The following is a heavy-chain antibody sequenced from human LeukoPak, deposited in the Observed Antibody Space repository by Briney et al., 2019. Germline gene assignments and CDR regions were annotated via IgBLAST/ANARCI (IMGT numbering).Heavy chain of an antibody. CDR1: GFTFSDYA. D-gene: IGHD3-10*01. CDR3: ARSGVATCHY. J-gene: IGHJ4*02. V-gene: IGHV3-23*01. CDR2: INPDGGS. Sequence: GGSLRLSCQASGFTFSDYAMSWVRQAPGKGLEWVSSINPDGGSFFADSVKGRFTISRDDSRSVVYLQMNTLSAEDTAVYCCARSGVATCHYWGQGILVAVSS.